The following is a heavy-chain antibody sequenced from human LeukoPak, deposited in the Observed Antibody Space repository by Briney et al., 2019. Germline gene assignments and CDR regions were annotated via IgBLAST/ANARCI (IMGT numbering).Heavy chain of an antibody. Sequence: GGSLRLSCAASGLTFSSYGMHWVRQAPGKGLEWVAVIWYDGSNKYYADSVKGRFTISRDNSKSTLYLQMNSLRAEDTAVYYCARTLSGIAARPTWGFDPWGQGTLVTVSS. V-gene: IGHV3-33*01. D-gene: IGHD6-6*01. CDR3: ARTLSGIAARPTWGFDP. J-gene: IGHJ5*02. CDR2: IWYDGSNK. CDR1: GLTFSSYG.